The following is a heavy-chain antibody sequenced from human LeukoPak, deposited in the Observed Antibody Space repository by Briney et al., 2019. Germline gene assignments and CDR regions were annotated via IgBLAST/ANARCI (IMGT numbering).Heavy chain of an antibody. D-gene: IGHD6-13*01. V-gene: IGHV4-59*01. CDR3: ARVATQQVVDIYYYHYMDV. Sequence: SETLSLTCTVSGGSINSYYWSWIRQPPGKGLEWIGYIYYSGSTKYNPSLESRVTISVDTSKNQFSLKLSSVTAADTAVYYCARVATQQVVDIYYYHYMDVWGKGTTVTVSS. CDR2: IYYSGST. CDR1: GGSINSYY. J-gene: IGHJ6*03.